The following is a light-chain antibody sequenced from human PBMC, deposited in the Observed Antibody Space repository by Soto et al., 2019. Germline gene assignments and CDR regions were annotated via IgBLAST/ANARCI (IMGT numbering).Light chain of an antibody. CDR2: KTS. Sequence: DIQMTQSPSTLSAYVGDRVIITCRASQNVNIWLAWYQQRPKEAPKLLIYKTSSLESGVPSRFSGSGSGTEFTLTSSSLEPDDFGTYFCLQYNSHPYTFGQGTKLEIK. CDR1: QNVNIW. J-gene: IGKJ2*01. CDR3: LQYNSHPYT. V-gene: IGKV1-5*03.